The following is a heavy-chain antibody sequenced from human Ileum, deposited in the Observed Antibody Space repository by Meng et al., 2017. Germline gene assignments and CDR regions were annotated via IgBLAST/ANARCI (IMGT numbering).Heavy chain of an antibody. CDR3: VRHGGKYFDS. D-gene: IGHD2-15*01. Sequence: QVQLLDSGPGLVEPSGTLSLTCTVSGGSISSSFYWSWVRQSPGKGLEWIGQIYLAGSPNYNPSLESRVTISVDKSKNQFSLRLTSVTAADTAIFYCVRHGGKYFDSWGQGTLVTVSS. V-gene: IGHV4-4*02. CDR1: GGSISSSFY. J-gene: IGHJ4*02. CDR2: IYLAGSP.